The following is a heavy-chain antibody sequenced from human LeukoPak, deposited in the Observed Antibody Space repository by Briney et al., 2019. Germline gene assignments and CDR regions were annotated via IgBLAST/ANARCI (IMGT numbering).Heavy chain of an antibody. Sequence: KSGGSLRLSCEASGFTFSSFAMSWVRQAPGKGLEWVSAISGSGGSTYYADSVKGRFTISRDNSKNTLYLQMNSLRAEDTAVYYCARDCATEGYAFDIWGQGTMVTVSS. CDR2: ISGSGGST. D-gene: IGHD2-15*01. V-gene: IGHV3-23*01. J-gene: IGHJ3*02. CDR3: ARDCATEGYAFDI. CDR1: GFTFSSFA.